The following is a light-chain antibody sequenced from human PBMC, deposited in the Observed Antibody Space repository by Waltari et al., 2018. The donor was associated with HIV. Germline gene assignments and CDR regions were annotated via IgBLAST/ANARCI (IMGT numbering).Light chain of an antibody. J-gene: IGKJ2*01. Sequence: EIVMTQSPAILSLSPGESATLSCRASQSVYNNFAWYQQKNGQAPRLLIYGASTRATDIPDRFSGSGSGTEFTLTVSSLQSGDFAVYYCQQYHNWPQTFGRGTKVEIK. V-gene: IGKV3-15*01. CDR2: GAS. CDR1: QSVYNN. CDR3: QQYHNWPQT.